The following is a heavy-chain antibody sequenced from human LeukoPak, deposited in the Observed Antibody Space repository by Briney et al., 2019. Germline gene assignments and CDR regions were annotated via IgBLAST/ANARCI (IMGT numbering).Heavy chain of an antibody. CDR1: GFTVSSNS. CDR3: ARRAGEYSHPYDY. J-gene: IGHJ4*02. V-gene: IGHV3-53*01. D-gene: IGHD2/OR15-2a*01. CDR2: IYSGGNT. Sequence: GESLKISCTVSGFTVSSNSMSWVRQAPGKGLEWVSFIYSGGNTHYSDSVKGRFTISRDNSKNTLYLQMNSLRAEDTAVYYCARRAGEYSHPYDYWGQGTLVTVSS.